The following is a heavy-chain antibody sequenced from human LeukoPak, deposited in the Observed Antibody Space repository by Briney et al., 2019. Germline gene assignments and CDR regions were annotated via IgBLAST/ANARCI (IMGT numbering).Heavy chain of an antibody. V-gene: IGHV3-48*03. D-gene: IGHD5-12*01. CDR3: ARVGSGSGYDSSWFDP. J-gene: IGHJ5*02. CDR2: ISSSGSTI. Sequence: PGGSLRLSCAASGFTFSSYEMNWVRQAPGKGLEWVSYISSSGSTIYYADSVKGRFTISRDNAKNSLYLQMNSLRAEDTAVYYCARVGSGSGYDSSWFDPWGLGTLVTVSS. CDR1: GFTFSSYE.